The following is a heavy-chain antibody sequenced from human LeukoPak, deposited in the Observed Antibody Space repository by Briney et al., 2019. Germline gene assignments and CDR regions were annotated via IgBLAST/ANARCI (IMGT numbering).Heavy chain of an antibody. V-gene: IGHV1-18*01. CDR2: ISAYNGNT. J-gene: IGHJ5*02. D-gene: IGHD3-22*01. Sequence: ASVKVSCKASGYTFTSYGISWVRRAPGQGLEWMGWISAYNGNTNYAQKLQGRVTMTTDTSTSTAYMELRSLRSDDTAVYYCARDYYDSSGYNWFDPWGQGTLVTVSS. CDR1: GYTFTSYG. CDR3: ARDYYDSSGYNWFDP.